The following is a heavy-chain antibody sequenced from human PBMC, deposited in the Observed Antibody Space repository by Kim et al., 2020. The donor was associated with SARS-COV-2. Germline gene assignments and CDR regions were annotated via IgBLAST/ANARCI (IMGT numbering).Heavy chain of an antibody. J-gene: IGHJ4*02. Sequence: GESLKISCKGSGYSFTSYWIGWVRQMPGKGLEWMGIIYPGDSDTRYSPSFQGQVTISADKSISTAYLQWSSLKASDTAMYYCARLAPFEYYGSRANHYFDYWGQGTLVTVSS. CDR1: GYSFTSYW. CDR3: ARLAPFEYYGSRANHYFDY. CDR2: IYPGDSDT. D-gene: IGHD3-10*01. V-gene: IGHV5-51*01.